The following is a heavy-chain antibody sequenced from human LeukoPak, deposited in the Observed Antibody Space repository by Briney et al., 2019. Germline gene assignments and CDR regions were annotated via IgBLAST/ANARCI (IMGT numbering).Heavy chain of an antibody. J-gene: IGHJ6*02. CDR2: ISYHGSNI. CDR1: GFTFTNYA. V-gene: IGHV3-30*04. Sequence: GGSLRLSCAASGFTFTNYAMYWVRQAPGKGLEWVTVISYHGSNIYYADSVKGRFTISRDNSKNTLYLQMNSLRAEDTAVYYCAKGGYCSGGSCTPYCYYGMDVWGQGDTVTVYS. CDR3: AKGGYCSGGSCTPYCYYGMDV. D-gene: IGHD2-15*01.